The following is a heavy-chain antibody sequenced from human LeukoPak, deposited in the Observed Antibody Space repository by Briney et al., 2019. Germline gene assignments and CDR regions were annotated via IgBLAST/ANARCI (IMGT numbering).Heavy chain of an antibody. D-gene: IGHD6-19*01. Sequence: SQTLSLTCAISGDSVSSNSAAWNWIRQSPSRGLEWLGRTYYRSKWYNDYAVSVKSRITINRDSSKKQFSLQLNSVTPEDTAEYYCARSRSVAGTEEGFDYWGQGILVTVSS. V-gene: IGHV6-1*01. CDR3: ARSRSVAGTEEGFDY. J-gene: IGHJ4*02. CDR1: GDSVSSNSAA. CDR2: TYYRSKWYN.